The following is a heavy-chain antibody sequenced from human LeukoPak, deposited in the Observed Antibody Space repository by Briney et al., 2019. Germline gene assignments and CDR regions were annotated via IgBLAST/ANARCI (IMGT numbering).Heavy chain of an antibody. CDR2: IWYDGSTK. D-gene: IGHD7-27*01. CDR1: GFTFRHYG. Sequence: GGSLRLSCAASGFTFRHYGMHWVRQAPGKGVQWVAVIWYDGSTKIYADAVKCRFSFSRDNSKNRLYLQMNSLRAEDTAVYYCARDRYWGSAAHHFGLWGQGTLVSVSS. V-gene: IGHV3-33*01. J-gene: IGHJ4*02. CDR3: ARDRYWGSAAHHFGL.